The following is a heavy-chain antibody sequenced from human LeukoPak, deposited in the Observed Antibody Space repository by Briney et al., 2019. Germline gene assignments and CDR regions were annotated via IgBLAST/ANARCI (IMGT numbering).Heavy chain of an antibody. Sequence: GGSLRLAFAASGLTFSDYRMSGVRQAPGRGREWVGNINQDGSQKDYANSVKGRFTISRDNAKNSLSLQMNSLRVEDTAVYYCARYVGAATGWGQGTLVTVSS. CDR2: INQDGSQK. J-gene: IGHJ4*02. D-gene: IGHD1-26*01. V-gene: IGHV3-7*01. CDR3: ARYVGAATG. CDR1: GLTFSDYR.